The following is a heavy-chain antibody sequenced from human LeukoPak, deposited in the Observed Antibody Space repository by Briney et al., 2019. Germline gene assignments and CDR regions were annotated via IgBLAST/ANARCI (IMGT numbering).Heavy chain of an antibody. CDR3: AREHFASYSDSGAYYYFLDY. J-gene: IGHJ4*02. V-gene: IGHV1-2*02. CDR2: INPNSGGT. Sequence: ASVKVSCKASGYTFTGYYMHWVRQAPGQGLEWMGWINPNSGGTNYAQKFQGRVTMTRDTSISTAYMELSRLRSDDTAVYYCAREHFASYSDSGAYYYFLDYWGQGTLVAVSS. CDR1: GYTFTGYY. D-gene: IGHD3-22*01.